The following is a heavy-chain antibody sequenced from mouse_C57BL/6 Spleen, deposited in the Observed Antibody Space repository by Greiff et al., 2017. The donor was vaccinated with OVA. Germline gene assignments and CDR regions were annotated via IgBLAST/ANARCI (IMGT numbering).Heavy chain of an antibody. V-gene: IGHV1-50*01. CDR3: ARSPVVVTGKDY. Sequence: VQLQQSGAELVKPGASVKLSCKASGYTFTSYWMKWVKQRPGQGLEWIGEIDPSDGYTNYNQKFKGKATLTVDTSSSTAYMQLSSLTSEDSAVYYCARSPVVVTGKDYWGQGTTVTVSS. CDR1: GYTFTSYW. CDR2: IDPSDGYT. D-gene: IGHD1-1*01. J-gene: IGHJ2*01.